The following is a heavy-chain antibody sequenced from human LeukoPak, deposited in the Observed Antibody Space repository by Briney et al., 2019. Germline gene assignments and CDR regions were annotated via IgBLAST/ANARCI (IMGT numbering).Heavy chain of an antibody. V-gene: IGHV4-38-2*02. CDR2: IYHSGST. CDR3: ARDSPPAYCSGGSCYFDY. Sequence: SETLSLTCTVSGYSISSGYYWAWIRQPPGKGLEWLGNIYHSGSTYYNPSLKSRVTISVDTSKNQFSLNLSSVTAADTAVYYCARDSPPAYCSGGSCYFDYWGQGTLVTVSS. CDR1: GYSISSGYY. J-gene: IGHJ4*02. D-gene: IGHD2-15*01.